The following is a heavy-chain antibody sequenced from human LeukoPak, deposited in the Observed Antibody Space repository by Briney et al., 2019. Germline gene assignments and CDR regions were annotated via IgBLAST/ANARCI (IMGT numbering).Heavy chain of an antibody. V-gene: IGHV3-23*01. Sequence: GGSLRLSCAASGFTFDSYAMSWVRQAPGKGLEWVSAVSRFGGTTYYADSAKGRFTISRDDSNNTVYLQMNSLRVGDTALYYCVKHVGSRWSNNRFDPWGQGTLVTVS. CDR3: VKHVGSRWSNNRFDP. D-gene: IGHD6-13*01. J-gene: IGHJ5*02. CDR2: VSRFGGTT. CDR1: GFTFDSYA.